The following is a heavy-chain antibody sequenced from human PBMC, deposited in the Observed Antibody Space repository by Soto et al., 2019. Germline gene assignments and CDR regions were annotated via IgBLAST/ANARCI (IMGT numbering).Heavy chain of an antibody. CDR3: VREASVPSLGEFWYFDL. D-gene: IGHD3-10*01. CDR2: ISGSGGDT. J-gene: IGHJ2*01. V-gene: IGHV3-23*01. CDR1: GFTFSNHG. Sequence: EVQLLESGGGLEQPGGSLRLSCAASGFTFSNHGMTWVRQAPGKGLEWVSSISGSGGDTYYADSVRGRFTISRDNSKGTLYMQLNSLRAEDTAVYYCVREASVPSLGEFWYFDLWGRGTQVTVSS.